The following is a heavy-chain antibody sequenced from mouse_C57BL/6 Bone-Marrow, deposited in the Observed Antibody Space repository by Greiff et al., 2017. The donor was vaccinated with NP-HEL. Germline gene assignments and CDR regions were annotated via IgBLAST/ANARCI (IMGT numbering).Heavy chain of an antibody. CDR3: ARGTSYGRTPFAY. Sequence: EVKLVESEGGLVQPGSSMKLSCTASGFTFSDYYMAWVRQVPEKGLEWVANINYDGSSTYYLDSLKSRFIISRDNAKNILYLQMGSLKSEDTATDYFARGTSYGRTPFAYWGQGTLVTVSA. V-gene: IGHV5-16*01. J-gene: IGHJ3*01. D-gene: IGHD1-1*01. CDR2: INYDGSST. CDR1: GFTFSDYY.